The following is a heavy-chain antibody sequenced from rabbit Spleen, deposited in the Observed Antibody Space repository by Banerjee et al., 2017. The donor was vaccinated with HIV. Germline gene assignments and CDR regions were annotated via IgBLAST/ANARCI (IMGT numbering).Heavy chain of an antibody. V-gene: IGHV1S45*01. D-gene: IGHD7-1*01. Sequence: LEESGGGLVKPGGTLTLTCTVSGFSFSSNWICWVRQAPGKGLEWISCIAGSRSGFTYSATWATGRFTTSKTSSTTVTLQMTSLTVADTATYFCARDTGISFSTYGIDLWGPWTLVTAS. CDR2: IAGSRSGFT. J-gene: IGHJ6*01. CDR3: ARDTGISFSTYGIDL. CDR1: GFSFSSNW.